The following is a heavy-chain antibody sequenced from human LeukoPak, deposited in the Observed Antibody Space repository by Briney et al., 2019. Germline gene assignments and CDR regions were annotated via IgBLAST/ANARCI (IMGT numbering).Heavy chain of an antibody. CDR3: AKSHVSSFISLDV. CDR2: IKQDGSEK. J-gene: IGHJ6*04. V-gene: IGHV3-7*01. Sequence: GGSLRLSCAASRCTFSNYVMSWVRQAPGKGLEWVANIKQDGSEKYYVDSVKGRFTISRDNAKNSLYLQMNSLRAEDTAVYYCAKSHVSSFISLDVWGKGTTVTISS. D-gene: IGHD2/OR15-2a*01. CDR1: RCTFSNYV.